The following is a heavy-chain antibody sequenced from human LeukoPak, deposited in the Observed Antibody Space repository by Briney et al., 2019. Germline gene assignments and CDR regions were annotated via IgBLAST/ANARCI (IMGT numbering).Heavy chain of an antibody. V-gene: IGHV1-2*02. J-gene: IGHJ4*02. CDR1: GYTFTDYW. CDR3: ATPFTRYGY. CDR2: INPNSGDT. D-gene: IGHD3-10*01. Sequence: GAPVKVSCKPSGYTFTDYWIHWVRQAPGQGLEWMGWINPNSGDTNYAQNFQGRVTMTRDTSISTAYMELSRLTSGDTAVYYCATPFTRYGYWGRGTLVTVSS.